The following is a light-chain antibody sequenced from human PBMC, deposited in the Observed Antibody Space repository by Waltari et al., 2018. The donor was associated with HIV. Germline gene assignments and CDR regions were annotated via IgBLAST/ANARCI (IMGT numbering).Light chain of an antibody. CDR2: KDS. CDR3: QSSDKNIKSVV. CDR1: SLSKQY. Sequence: SFELTQPPSVSVSPVQTARITCSGDSLSKQYVYWSQQKAGQAPLLIIYKDSGRPSGVPERFSASSSGTTVTLTINGVLAEDEADYYCQSSDKNIKSVVFGGGTKLTVL. J-gene: IGLJ2*01. V-gene: IGLV3-25*03.